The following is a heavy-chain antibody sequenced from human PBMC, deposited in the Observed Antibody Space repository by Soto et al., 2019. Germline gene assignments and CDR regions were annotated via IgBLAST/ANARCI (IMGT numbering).Heavy chain of an antibody. CDR2: ISAYNGNT. D-gene: IGHD6-19*01. CDR1: GYIFTSYD. V-gene: IGHV1-18*01. J-gene: IGHJ5*02. Sequence: QVQLVQSGAEVKKPGASVKVSFKTSGYIFTSYDISWVREAPGQGIEWMGWISAYNGNTNYAQKLQGRVTMTTDTSTSTAYMELRSLRSDDTAVYYCARDFSGWHSPNWFDPWGQGTLVTVSS. CDR3: ARDFSGWHSPNWFDP.